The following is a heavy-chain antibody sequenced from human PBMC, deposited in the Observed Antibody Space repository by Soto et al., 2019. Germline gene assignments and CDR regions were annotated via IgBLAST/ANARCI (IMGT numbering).Heavy chain of an antibody. J-gene: IGHJ4*02. CDR2: IEQNGGER. CDR3: VGGYGWLPDY. CDR1: EYTFSSLW. Sequence: DVQLVESGGGLVQPGWFLRLSCEASEYTFSSLWLNWVRQGPGKGLEWVAIIEQNGGERNYLDSVKGRFTIARDNAKKSVYLQMNSLRAEATALYYCVGGYGWLPDYWGQGTLVIVSS. V-gene: IGHV3-7*05. D-gene: IGHD6-19*01.